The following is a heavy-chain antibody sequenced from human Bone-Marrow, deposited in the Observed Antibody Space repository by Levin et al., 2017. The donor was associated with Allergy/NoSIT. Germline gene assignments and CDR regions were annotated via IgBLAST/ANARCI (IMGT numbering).Heavy chain of an antibody. D-gene: IGHD5-24*01. CDR2: IDSSSSNI. CDR1: GFVFSSYT. CDR3: AKETPVEMATVIDS. J-gene: IGHJ4*02. V-gene: IGHV3-21*01. Sequence: GESLKISCAASGFVFSSYTMNWVRQAPGKGLEWVSFIDSSSSNIYHADSVKGRFTISRDNAKNSLFLQMNSLRAEDTALYYCAKETPVEMATVIDSWGQGTLVTVSS.